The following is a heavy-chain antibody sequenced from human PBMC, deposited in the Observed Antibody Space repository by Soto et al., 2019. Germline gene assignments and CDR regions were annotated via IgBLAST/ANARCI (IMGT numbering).Heavy chain of an antibody. Sequence: GGSLRLSCAASGFTLSNYSMNWVRQAPGKGLEWVSYIIDLGSRIYYADSVKGRFTISRDSAKNSLYLQMNSLRAEDTAVYYCAPQGVGATGYLYWGQGTLVTVSS. CDR1: GFTLSNYS. V-gene: IGHV3-48*01. J-gene: IGHJ4*02. D-gene: IGHD1-26*01. CDR2: IIDLGSRI. CDR3: APQGVGATGYLY.